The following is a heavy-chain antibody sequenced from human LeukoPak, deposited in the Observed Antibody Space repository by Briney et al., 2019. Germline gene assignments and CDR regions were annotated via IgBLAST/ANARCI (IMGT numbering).Heavy chain of an antibody. Sequence: GGSLRLSCAASGFTFSSYAMMWVRQAPGKGLEWVSTVVASYEGTFYANSVKSRFTISRDNSKSTLYMQMNSLRAEDTAVYYCAKGKAGGLVDLFDPWGQGTLVTVSS. J-gene: IGHJ5*02. CDR3: AKGKAGGLVDLFDP. D-gene: IGHD3/OR15-3a*01. V-gene: IGHV3-23*01. CDR2: VVASYEGT. CDR1: GFTFSSYA.